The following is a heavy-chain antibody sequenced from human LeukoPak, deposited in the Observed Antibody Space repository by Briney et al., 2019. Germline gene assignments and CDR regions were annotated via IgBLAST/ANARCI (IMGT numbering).Heavy chain of an antibody. D-gene: IGHD5-24*01. CDR1: GFTFSSYA. Sequence: GGSLRLSCAASGFTFSSYAMSWVRQAPGKGLEWVSAISGSGGSTYYADSVKGRFTISRDNSKNTLYLQMNSLRAEDTAVYYCGVEMATMAMITPAFDYWGQGTLVTVSS. V-gene: IGHV3-23*01. J-gene: IGHJ4*02. CDR2: ISGSGGST. CDR3: GVEMATMAMITPAFDY.